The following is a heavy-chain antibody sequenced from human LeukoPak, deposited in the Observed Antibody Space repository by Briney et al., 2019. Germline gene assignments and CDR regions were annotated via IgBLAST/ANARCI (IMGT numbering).Heavy chain of an antibody. J-gene: IGHJ4*02. CDR2: IWYDGSKK. V-gene: IGHV3-33*01. Sequence: PGRSLRLSCAASGFTFSSDGMHWGRQAPGKGLGWVAVIWYDGSKKYYADSAKGRFTISRDNSKNTLYLQMNSLRAEDTAVYYCASRYYFDYWGQGTLVTVSS. CDR3: ASRYYFDY. CDR1: GFTFSSDG.